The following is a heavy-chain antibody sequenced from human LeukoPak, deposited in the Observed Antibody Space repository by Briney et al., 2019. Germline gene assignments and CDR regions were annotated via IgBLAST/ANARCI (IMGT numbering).Heavy chain of an antibody. D-gene: IGHD1-26*01. V-gene: IGHV3-7*03. CDR3: ARQGALKVGATWTNWFDP. Sequence: GGSLRLSCAASGFTFNSYWMSWVRQAPGKGLEWVANIKQDGSEKYYVDSVKGRFTISRDNAKNSLYLQMNSLRAEDTAVYYCARQGALKVGATWTNWFDPWGQGTLVTVSS. CDR1: GFTFNSYW. J-gene: IGHJ5*02. CDR2: IKQDGSEK.